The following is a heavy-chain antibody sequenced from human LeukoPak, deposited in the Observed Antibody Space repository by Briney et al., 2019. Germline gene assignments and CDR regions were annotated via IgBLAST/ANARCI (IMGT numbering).Heavy chain of an antibody. Sequence: GESLKISCKGSGYSFTSYWIAWVRQMPGKGLEWMGIIYPGDSDTSYSPSFQGQVTITADKSVSTAYLQWSSLKASDTAMYYCARSPPSSYCTSTSCYPRHFDYWGQGTLVTVSS. CDR3: ARSPPSSYCTSTSCYPRHFDY. CDR2: IYPGDSDT. CDR1: GYSFTSYW. J-gene: IGHJ4*02. D-gene: IGHD2-2*01. V-gene: IGHV5-51*01.